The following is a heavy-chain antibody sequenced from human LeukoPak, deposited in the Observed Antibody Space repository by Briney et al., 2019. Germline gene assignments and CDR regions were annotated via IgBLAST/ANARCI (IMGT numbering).Heavy chain of an antibody. CDR3: ARGYSTTWTYGDY. V-gene: IGHV3-21*01. J-gene: IGHJ4*02. CDR2: ISGSSNYI. CDR1: GFTFSGYS. D-gene: IGHD6-13*01. Sequence: GGSLRLSCAASGFTFSGYSMNWVRQAPGKGLEWVSSISGSSNYIYYADSVKGRFTISRDNAKNSLYLHMNSLRAEDTAVYYCARGYSTTWTYGDYWGQGTLVTVSS.